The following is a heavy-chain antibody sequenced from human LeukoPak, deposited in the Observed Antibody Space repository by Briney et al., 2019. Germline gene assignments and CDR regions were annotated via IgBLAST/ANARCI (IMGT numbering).Heavy chain of an antibody. CDR1: GYSFTSYW. Sequence: GESLKISCKGSGYSFTSYWIGWVRQMPGKGLEWMGIIYPGDSDTRYSPSFQGQVTISADKSISTAYLQWSSLKASDTAMYYCARHSHDYFWGSYKGPVDYWGQGTLVTVSS. J-gene: IGHJ4*02. D-gene: IGHD3-16*01. CDR3: ARHSHDYFWGSYKGPVDY. V-gene: IGHV5-51*01. CDR2: IYPGDSDT.